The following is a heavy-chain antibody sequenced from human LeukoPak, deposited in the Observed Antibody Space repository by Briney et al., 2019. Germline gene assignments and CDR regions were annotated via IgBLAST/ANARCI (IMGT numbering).Heavy chain of an antibody. D-gene: IGHD2-2*01. CDR3: ARQSCSSTSCPHRNVFDI. Sequence: PSETLSLTCTVSGGSISSSSYYWGWIRQPPGKGLEWIGSIYYSGSTYYNPSLKSRVTISVDTSKNQFSLKLSSVTAADTAVYYCARQSCSSTSCPHRNVFDIWSQGTMVTVSP. CDR1: GGSISSSSYY. CDR2: IYYSGST. J-gene: IGHJ3*02. V-gene: IGHV4-39*01.